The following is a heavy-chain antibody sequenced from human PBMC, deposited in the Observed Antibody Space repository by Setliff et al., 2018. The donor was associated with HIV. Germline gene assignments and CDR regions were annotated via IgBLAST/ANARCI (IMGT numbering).Heavy chain of an antibody. CDR2: IYYGGST. CDR3: ARDLRFWSGYFDY. CDR1: GGSFSGYY. Sequence: SETLSLTCAVYGGSFSGYYWSWIRQPPGKGLEWIGYIYYGGSTNYNPSLTSRVTISVDTSKNQFSLQLSSVTAADTAVYYCARDLRFWSGYFDYWGQGIPVTVSS. D-gene: IGHD3-3*01. J-gene: IGHJ5*01. V-gene: IGHV4-59*01.